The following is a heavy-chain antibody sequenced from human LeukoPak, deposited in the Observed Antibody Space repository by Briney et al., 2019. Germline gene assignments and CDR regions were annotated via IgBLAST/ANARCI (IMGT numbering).Heavy chain of an antibody. CDR2: IYHSGST. Sequence: SETLSLTCAVSGVSISSGDYSWSWIRQPPGKGLEWIGYIYHSGSTNYNPSLRSRVTISVDRSKNQFSLKLNSVTAADTAVYYCARHIVVVTAFDPWGQGTLVTVSS. CDR3: ARHIVVVTAFDP. D-gene: IGHD2-21*02. J-gene: IGHJ5*02. CDR1: GVSISSGDYS. V-gene: IGHV4-30-2*01.